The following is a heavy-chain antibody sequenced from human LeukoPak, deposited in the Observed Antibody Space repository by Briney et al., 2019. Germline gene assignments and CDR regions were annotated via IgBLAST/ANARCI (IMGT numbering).Heavy chain of an antibody. CDR1: GYSFTSYW. V-gene: IGHV5-51*01. CDR2: IYPGDSDT. CDR3: ARLPSAAETSYFDY. D-gene: IGHD6-13*01. J-gene: IGHJ4*02. Sequence: GESLKISCKGSGYSFTSYWIGWVRPVPGKGLEWMGIIYPGDSDTIYSPSFQGQVTISADKSISTAYLQWSSLKASDTAMYYCARLPSAAETSYFDYWGQGTLVTVSS.